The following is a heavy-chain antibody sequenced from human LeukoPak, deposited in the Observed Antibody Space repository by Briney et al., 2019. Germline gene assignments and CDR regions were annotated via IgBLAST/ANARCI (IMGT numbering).Heavy chain of an antibody. CDR3: ASKYSSSWYPT. Sequence: GSLRLSCAASGFTFSSYWMHWVRQAPGKGLEWIGEINHSGSTNYNPSLKSRVTISVDTSKNQFSLKLSSVTAADTAVYYCASKYSSSWYPTWGQGTLVTVSS. V-gene: IGHV4-34*01. D-gene: IGHD6-13*01. CDR1: GFTFSSYW. CDR2: INHSGST. J-gene: IGHJ5*02.